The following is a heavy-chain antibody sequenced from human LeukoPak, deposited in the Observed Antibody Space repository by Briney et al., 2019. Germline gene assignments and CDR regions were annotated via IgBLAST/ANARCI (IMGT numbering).Heavy chain of an antibody. CDR3: ARESTYYDSTDYYQGDAFDI. J-gene: IGHJ3*02. CDR1: GYTFTSYD. D-gene: IGHD3-22*01. Sequence: ASVKVSCKASGYTFTSYDINWVRQATGQGLGWMGRINPNSGGTNYAQKFQGRVTMTRETSISTAYMELSRLRSDDTAVYYCARESTYYDSTDYYQGDAFDIWGQGTMVTVSS. CDR2: INPNSGGT. V-gene: IGHV1-2*02.